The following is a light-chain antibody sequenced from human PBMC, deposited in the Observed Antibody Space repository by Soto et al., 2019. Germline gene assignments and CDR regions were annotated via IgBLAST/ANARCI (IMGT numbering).Light chain of an antibody. V-gene: IGKV3-11*01. CDR3: QQRSDWPLT. J-gene: IGKJ4*01. CDR1: QSLSSY. CDR2: DAS. Sequence: EIVLTQSPATLSLSPGERATLSCRASQSLSSYLAWYQQKRGQAPRLLIYDASKRATGIPARFSGSGSGTDCPLSISRLEPEDFSVYYCQQRSDWPLTFGGGTKVEIK.